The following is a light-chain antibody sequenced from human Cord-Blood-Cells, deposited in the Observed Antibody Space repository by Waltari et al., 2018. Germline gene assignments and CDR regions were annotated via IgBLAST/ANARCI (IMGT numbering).Light chain of an antibody. V-gene: IGLV2-23*01. Sequence: QSALTQPASVSGSPGQSIPLSCTGTSSDVGRYNLVSWYQQHPGKAPKPMIYEGSKRPSGVSNRFSGSKSGNTASLTISGLQAEDEADYYCCSYAGSSTVVFGGGTKLTVL. CDR3: CSYAGSSTVV. J-gene: IGLJ2*01. CDR2: EGS. CDR1: SSDVGRYNL.